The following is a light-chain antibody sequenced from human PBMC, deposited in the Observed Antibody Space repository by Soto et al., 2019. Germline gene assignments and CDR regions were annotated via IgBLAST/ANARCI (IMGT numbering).Light chain of an antibody. CDR2: GAS. Sequence: VMTQSPAILPVSPGERATLSCRASQSVGINVAWYQQEPGQAPRLLIYGASTRATGSPDRFSASGSATVFTLTISSLQSEDFAVYYCQPYNDWPRTFGRGTKVDI. V-gene: IGKV3-15*01. CDR3: QPYNDWPRT. CDR1: QSVGIN. J-gene: IGKJ1*01.